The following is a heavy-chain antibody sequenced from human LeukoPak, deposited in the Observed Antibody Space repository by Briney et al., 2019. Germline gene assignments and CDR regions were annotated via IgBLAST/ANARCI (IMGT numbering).Heavy chain of an antibody. CDR1: GGSITSNFYY. CDR3: ASLPSALSSIWSGRGALDF. J-gene: IGHJ4*02. Sequence: PSETLSLTCTVSGGSITSNFYYWGWIRQPPGKGLEWIGTIFSSGTTNYNPSLKSRVTISVDTSTNQFSLNLRYVTAADTAVYYCASLPSALSSIWSGRGALDFWGQGTLVTVSS. V-gene: IGHV4-39*01. D-gene: IGHD6-13*01. CDR2: IFSSGTT.